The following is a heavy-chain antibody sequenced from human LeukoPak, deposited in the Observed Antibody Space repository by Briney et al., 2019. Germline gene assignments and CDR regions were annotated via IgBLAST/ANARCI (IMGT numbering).Heavy chain of an antibody. CDR2: INHSGST. CDR1: GGSFSGYY. CDR3: ARPRLWARYFDY. V-gene: IGHV4-34*01. J-gene: IGHJ4*02. D-gene: IGHD2/OR15-2a*01. Sequence: PSETLSLTCAVYGGSFSGYYWSWIRQPPGKGLEWIGEINHSGSTNYNPSLKSRVTISVDTSKNQFSLKLSSVTAADTAVYYCARPRLWARYFDYWGQGTLVTVSS.